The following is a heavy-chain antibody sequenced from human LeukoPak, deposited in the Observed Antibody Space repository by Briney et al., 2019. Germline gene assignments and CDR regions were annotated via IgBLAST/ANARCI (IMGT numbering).Heavy chain of an antibody. J-gene: IGHJ4*02. CDR3: ARAVTSTEGY. Sequence: GGSLRLSCAASGFAFSTYWMTWFRQAPGKGLEWVASINQDGSGKFYVASVKGRFTISRDNAQKSLYIEMNSLRAEDTAFYYCARAVTSTEGYWGQGTLVTVSS. CDR1: GFAFSTYW. D-gene: IGHD4-17*01. V-gene: IGHV3-7*03. CDR2: INQDGSGK.